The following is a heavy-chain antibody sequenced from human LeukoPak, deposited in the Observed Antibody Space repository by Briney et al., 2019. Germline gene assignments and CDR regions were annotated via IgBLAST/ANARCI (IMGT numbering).Heavy chain of an antibody. D-gene: IGHD3-3*01. CDR3: ARDTKARAYYDFWSGYYFDY. J-gene: IGHJ4*02. V-gene: IGHV1-46*02. CDR2: INPSGGST. CDR1: GYTFNSYD. Sequence: ASVKVSFKASGYTFNSYDINWVRPAPGTGLEWMGIINPSGGSTSYAQKFQGRVTMTRDTSTSTVYMELSSLRSEDTAVYYCARDTKARAYYDFWSGYYFDYWGQGTLVTVSS.